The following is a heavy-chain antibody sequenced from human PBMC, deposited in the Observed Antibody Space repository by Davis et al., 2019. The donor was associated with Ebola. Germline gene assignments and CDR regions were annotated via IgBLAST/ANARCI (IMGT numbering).Heavy chain of an antibody. CDR1: GGSISSYY. Sequence: MPGGSLRLSCTVSGGSISSYYWSWIRQPPGKGLEWIGYIYYSGSTNYNPSLKSRVTISVDTPKNQFSLKLSSVTAADTAVYYCARYRQLVHYYYGMDVWGQGTTVTVSS. D-gene: IGHD6-6*01. CDR2: IYYSGST. J-gene: IGHJ6*02. CDR3: ARYRQLVHYYYGMDV. V-gene: IGHV4-59*01.